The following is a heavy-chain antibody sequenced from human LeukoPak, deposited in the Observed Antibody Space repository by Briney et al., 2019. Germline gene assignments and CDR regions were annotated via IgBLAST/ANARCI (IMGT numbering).Heavy chain of an antibody. V-gene: IGHV1-69*01. CDR3: ARATTIFGVVINWFDP. Sequence: ASVKVSCKASGGTFSSYAISWVRQAPGQGLEWMGGLIPIFGTANYAQKFQGRVTITADESTSTAYMELSSLRSEDTAVYYCARATTIFGVVINWFDPWGQGTLVTVSS. D-gene: IGHD3-3*01. CDR1: GGTFSSYA. J-gene: IGHJ5*02. CDR2: LIPIFGTA.